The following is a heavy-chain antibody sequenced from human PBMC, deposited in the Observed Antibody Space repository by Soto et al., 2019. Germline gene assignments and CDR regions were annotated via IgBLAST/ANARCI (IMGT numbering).Heavy chain of an antibody. V-gene: IGHV3-21*01. D-gene: IGHD6-19*01. CDR2: ISSSSSYI. CDR1: GFTFSSYS. Sequence: VGSLRLSCAASGFTFSSYSMNWVRQAPGKGLEWVSSISSSSSYIYYADSVKGRFTISRDNAKNSLYLQMNSLRAEDTAVYYCARDVIAVAALWGQGTLVTLSS. CDR3: ARDVIAVAAL. J-gene: IGHJ4*02.